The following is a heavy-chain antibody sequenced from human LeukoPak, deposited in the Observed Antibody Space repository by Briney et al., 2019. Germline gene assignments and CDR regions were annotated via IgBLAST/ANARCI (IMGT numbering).Heavy chain of an antibody. CDR3: ARVRIAAAGSRGNWFAP. J-gene: IGHJ5*02. D-gene: IGHD6-13*01. CDR1: GYTFTGYY. Sequence: ASVKVSCKASGYTFTGYYMHWVRQAPGQGLEWIGWINPNSGGTNYAQKFQGRVTMTRDTSISTAYMELSRLRSDDTAVYYCARVRIAAAGSRGNWFAPWGQATLVTVYS. V-gene: IGHV1-2*02. CDR2: INPNSGGT.